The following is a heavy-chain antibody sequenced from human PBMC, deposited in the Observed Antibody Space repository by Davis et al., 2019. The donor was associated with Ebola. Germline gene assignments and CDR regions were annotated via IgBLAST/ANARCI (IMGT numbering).Heavy chain of an antibody. D-gene: IGHD1-26*01. CDR1: GGSFSDYD. V-gene: IGHV4-34*01. Sequence: MPSETLSLTCAVYGGSFSDYDWTWIRQPPGKGLEWIGEINHSGSTNYNPSLKSRVTISVDTSKNQFSLKLSSVTAADTAVYYCARDLGGGSWFDPWGQGTLVTVSS. J-gene: IGHJ5*02. CDR2: INHSGST. CDR3: ARDLGGGSWFDP.